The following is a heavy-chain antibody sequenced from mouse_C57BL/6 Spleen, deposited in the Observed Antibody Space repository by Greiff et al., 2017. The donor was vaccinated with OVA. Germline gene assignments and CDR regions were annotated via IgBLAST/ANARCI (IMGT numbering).Heavy chain of an antibody. V-gene: IGHV1-82*01. CDR3: ARYYYYGSSYWYFDV. J-gene: IGHJ1*03. CDR1: GYAFSSSW. D-gene: IGHD1-1*01. CDR2: IYPGDGDT. Sequence: VQLVESGPELVKPGASVKISCKASGYAFSSSWMNWVKQRPGKGLEWIGRIYPGDGDTNYNGKFKGKATLTADKSSSTAYMQLSSLTSEDSAVDFCARYYYYGSSYWYFDVWGTGTTVTVSS.